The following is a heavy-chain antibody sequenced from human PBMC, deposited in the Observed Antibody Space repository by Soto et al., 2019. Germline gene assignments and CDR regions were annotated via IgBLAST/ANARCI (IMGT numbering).Heavy chain of an antibody. J-gene: IGHJ4*02. Sequence: SPRLSCAASEFKFRNFAMRWVRQAPGKGLEWVSAISGSGGSTYYADSVKGRFTISRDNSKNTLYLQMNSLRAEDTAVYYCAKDTAMVLYYFGYRGQGTLVTVSS. V-gene: IGHV3-23*01. CDR3: AKDTAMVLYYFGY. CDR2: ISGSGGST. CDR1: EFKFRNFA. D-gene: IGHD5-18*01.